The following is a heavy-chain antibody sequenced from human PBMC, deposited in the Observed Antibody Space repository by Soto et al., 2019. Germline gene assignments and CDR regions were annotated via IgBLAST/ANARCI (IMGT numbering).Heavy chain of an antibody. CDR1: SVSNAW. CDR2: IKSKTDGGTT. D-gene: IGHD3-3*01. Sequence: SVSNAWMNWVRQAPGKGLEWVGRIKSKTDGGTTDYAAPVKGRFTISRDDSKNTLYLQMNSLKTEDKAVYYCTTDHGGYWGQGTLVTVSS. V-gene: IGHV3-15*07. CDR3: TTDHGGY. J-gene: IGHJ4*02.